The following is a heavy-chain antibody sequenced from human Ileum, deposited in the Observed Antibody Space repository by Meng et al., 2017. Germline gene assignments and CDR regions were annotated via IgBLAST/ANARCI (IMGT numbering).Heavy chain of an antibody. CDR1: GDSISTTNW. Sequence: QVQHSEACPGLVEASGTLSLTCDVSGDSISTTNWWNWVRQPPGEGLEWIGEIYHSGLVNYILSLKSRVTLSIDKSKNQFSLKLISVTAADTGVYYCAANSGKKMHSWGQGTLVTVSS. CDR3: AANSGKKMHS. D-gene: IGHD4-23*01. J-gene: IGHJ4*02. V-gene: IGHV4-4*02. CDR2: IYHSGLV.